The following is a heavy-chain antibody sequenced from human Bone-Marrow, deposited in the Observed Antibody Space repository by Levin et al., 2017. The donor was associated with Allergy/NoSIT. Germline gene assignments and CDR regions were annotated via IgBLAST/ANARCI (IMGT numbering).Heavy chain of an antibody. CDR2: IYHSGST. CDR3: VRENRGSHWYFDL. V-gene: IGHV4-30-2*01. Sequence: PSETLSLTCSVSGGSINTASHSWTWIRQPPGKGLEWIGYIYHSGSTFYNPSLSSRVTMSIDASKNQFSLNLISVTAADTAVYYCVRENRGSHWYFDLWGRGALVTVSS. D-gene: IGHD2/OR15-2a*01. CDR1: GGSINTASHS. J-gene: IGHJ2*01.